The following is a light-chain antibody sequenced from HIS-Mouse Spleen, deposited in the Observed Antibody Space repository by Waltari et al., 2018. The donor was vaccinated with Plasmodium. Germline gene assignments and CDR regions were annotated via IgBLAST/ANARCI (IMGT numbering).Light chain of an antibody. CDR3: QQYYSYPLT. CDR2: AAS. CDR1: QGISSY. V-gene: IGKV1-8*01. Sequence: AIRMTQSPSSFSASTGDRVTITCRASQGISSYLAWYQQKPGQAPKLLIYAASTLQIGVPSRFSGSGYGTDFTLTISCLQSDDFATYYCQQYYSYPLTFGGGTKVEIK. J-gene: IGKJ4*01.